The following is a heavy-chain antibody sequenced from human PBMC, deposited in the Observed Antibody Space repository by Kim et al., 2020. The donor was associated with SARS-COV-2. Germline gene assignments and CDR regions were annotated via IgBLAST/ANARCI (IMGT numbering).Heavy chain of an antibody. Sequence: SETLSLTCAVSGGSISSSSWWSWVRQPPGKGLEWIGEIDHSGDTNYNASLRGRVTISLDKAKNQFSLRLRSVTAADTAVYYCARGVSSAWTLRAWFDPWGQGTLAT. J-gene: IGHJ5*02. V-gene: IGHV4-4*02. CDR3: ARGVSSAWTLRAWFDP. CDR2: IDHSGDT. CDR1: GGSISSSSW. D-gene: IGHD6-19*01.